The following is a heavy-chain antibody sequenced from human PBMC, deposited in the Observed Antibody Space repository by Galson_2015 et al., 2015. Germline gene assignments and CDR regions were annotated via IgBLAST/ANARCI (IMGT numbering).Heavy chain of an antibody. CDR3: ARDKLWFGEDYYYYYYGMDV. V-gene: IGHV1-18*01. Sequence: SVKVSCKASGYTFTSYGISWVRQVPGQGLEWMGWISTYNGNTNYAQKLQGRVTMTTDTSTSTAYMELRSLRSDDTAVYYCARDKLWFGEDYYYYYYGMDVWGQGTTVTVSS. CDR2: ISTYNGNT. J-gene: IGHJ6*02. CDR1: GYTFTSYG. D-gene: IGHD3-10*01.